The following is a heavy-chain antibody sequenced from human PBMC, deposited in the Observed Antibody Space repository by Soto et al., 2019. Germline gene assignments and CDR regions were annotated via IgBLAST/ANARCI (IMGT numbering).Heavy chain of an antibody. V-gene: IGHV3-7*03. CDR2: IDQDGGEG. Sequence: EVQLVESGGDLVQPGGSLRLSCAASGFTFSLYWITWVRQPPGKGLEWVASIDQDGGEGHYVDSVKGRFTISRDNAKSSLYLQMNRQIAEDTAMYFCGRDRYGYDGNFYYYYGIDVWGQGTKVTVSS. CDR3: GRDRYGYDGNFYYYYGIDV. J-gene: IGHJ6*02. D-gene: IGHD3-16*02. CDR1: GFTFSLYW.